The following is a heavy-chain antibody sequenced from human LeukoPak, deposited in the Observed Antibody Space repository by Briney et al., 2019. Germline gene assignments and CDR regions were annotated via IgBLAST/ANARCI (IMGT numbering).Heavy chain of an antibody. CDR3: AKKEGDTYSSWYIDV. J-gene: IGHJ6*03. CDR1: GFSFGSFA. D-gene: IGHD2-15*01. Sequence: PGGSLRLSCAASGFSFGSFAMSWVRQAPGKGLGWVSGIIGSGGTTFYADSVKGRFTISRDNSKNTLYLQMNSLRAEDTAIYYCAKKEGDTYSSWYIDVWGKGTTVTVSS. V-gene: IGHV3-23*01. CDR2: IIGSGGTT.